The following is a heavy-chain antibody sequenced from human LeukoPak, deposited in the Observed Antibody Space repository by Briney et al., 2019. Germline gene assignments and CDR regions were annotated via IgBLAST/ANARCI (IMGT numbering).Heavy chain of an antibody. D-gene: IGHD3-22*01. CDR2: INPNSGGT. Sequence: ASVKVSCKASGYTFTGYYMHWVRQAPGQGLEWMGRINPNSGGTNYAQKFQGRVTMTRDTSISTAYMELSRLRSDDTAVYYCARDYYDSSGYYYACDYWGQGTLVTVSS. V-gene: IGHV1-2*06. CDR1: GYTFTGYY. J-gene: IGHJ4*02. CDR3: ARDYYDSSGYYYACDY.